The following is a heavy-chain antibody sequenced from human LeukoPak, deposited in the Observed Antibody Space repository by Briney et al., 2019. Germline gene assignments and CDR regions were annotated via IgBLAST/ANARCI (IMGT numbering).Heavy chain of an antibody. CDR2: ISGSTGNT. D-gene: IGHD1-26*01. CDR3: ARSGRGTYFYFDL. J-gene: IGHJ4*02. Sequence: ASVKVSCKASGGTFSSFAISWVRQAPGQGLEWMGWISGSTGNTKYVEKFQGRLTVTADTSTGTAYLDLTKLRIDDTAVYFCARSGRGTYFYFDLWGQGTLVTVSS. CDR1: GGTFSSFA. V-gene: IGHV1-18*01.